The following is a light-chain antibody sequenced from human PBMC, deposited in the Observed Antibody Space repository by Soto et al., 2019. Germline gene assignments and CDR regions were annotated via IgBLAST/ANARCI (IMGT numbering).Light chain of an antibody. CDR3: HQYNNSPIT. CDR1: QSVSTN. CDR2: DAS. Sequence: EIVMTQSPATLSVSPGERATLSCRASQSVSTNLAWYQQKPGQAPRLLIYDASTRATGLPARFSGSGSGTDFTLTISSLQSEDFGVYYCHQYNNSPITFGQGTRLE. V-gene: IGKV3-15*01. J-gene: IGKJ5*01.